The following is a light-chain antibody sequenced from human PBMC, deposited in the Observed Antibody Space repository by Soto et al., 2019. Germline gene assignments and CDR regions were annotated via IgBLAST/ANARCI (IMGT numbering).Light chain of an antibody. V-gene: IGLV1-51*01. J-gene: IGLJ2*01. CDR2: DND. CDR1: SSNIGDNY. Sequence: QSVLTQPPSVSAAPGQKVTMSCSGNSSNIGDNYVCWFQHLPKTAPKLLIVDNDKRPSGTPGRFSGSKSGTSATLDITGLQTGDEGDYYCATWDSSLSAVVFGGGTKLTVL. CDR3: ATWDSSLSAVV.